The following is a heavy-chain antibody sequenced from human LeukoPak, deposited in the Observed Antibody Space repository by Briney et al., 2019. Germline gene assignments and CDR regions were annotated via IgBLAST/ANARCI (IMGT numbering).Heavy chain of an antibody. D-gene: IGHD2-8*01. Sequence: SQTLSLTCAISGDSVSSKSAAWNRLRQSPSRGLEWLGRTYYRSKWYNDYAVSVESRITINPDTSKNQFSLQLNSVTPEDTAVYYCERDGFPGKNGLDPGAQETRVTVSS. V-gene: IGHV6-1*01. CDR1: GDSVSSKSAA. J-gene: IGHJ5*02. CDR2: TYYRSKWYN. CDR3: ERDGFPGKNGLDP.